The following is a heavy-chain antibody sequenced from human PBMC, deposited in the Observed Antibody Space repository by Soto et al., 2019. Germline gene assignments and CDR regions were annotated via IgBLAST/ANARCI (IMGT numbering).Heavy chain of an antibody. J-gene: IGHJ4*02. D-gene: IGHD3-9*01. CDR2: IYYSGST. CDR1: GGSISSGGYY. Sequence: SETLSLTCTVSGGSISSGGYYWSWIRQHPGKGLEWVGYIYYSGSTYYNPSLKSRVTISVDTSKNQFSLKLSSVTAADTAVYYCARHDWAKPFDYWGQGTLVTVSS. CDR3: ARHDWAKPFDY. V-gene: IGHV4-31*03.